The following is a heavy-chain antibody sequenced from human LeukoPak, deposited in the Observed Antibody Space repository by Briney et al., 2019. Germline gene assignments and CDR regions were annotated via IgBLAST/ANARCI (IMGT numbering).Heavy chain of an antibody. V-gene: IGHV4-59*01. CDR1: GGSISSYY. CDR3: ARVPIFGAFHYYYYMDV. D-gene: IGHD3-3*01. J-gene: IGHJ6*03. Sequence: SETLSLTCTVSGGSISSYYWSWIRQPPGKGPEWIGYIYYSGSTNYNPSLKSRVTISVDTSKNQFSLKLSSVTAADTAVYYCARVPIFGAFHYYYYMDVWGKGTTVTVSS. CDR2: IYYSGST.